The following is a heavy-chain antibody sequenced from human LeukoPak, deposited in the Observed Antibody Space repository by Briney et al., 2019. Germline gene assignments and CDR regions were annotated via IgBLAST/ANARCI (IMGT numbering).Heavy chain of an antibody. V-gene: IGHV1-24*01. CDR3: ARDRFGENWFDP. J-gene: IGHJ5*02. Sequence: GGSVKVSCKVSGYTLTELSMHWVRQAPGKGLEWMGGFDPEDGETIYAQKFQGRVTMTTDTSTSTAYMELRSLRSDDTAVYYCARDRFGENWFDPWGQGTLVTVSS. D-gene: IGHD3-10*01. CDR2: FDPEDGET. CDR1: GYTLTELS.